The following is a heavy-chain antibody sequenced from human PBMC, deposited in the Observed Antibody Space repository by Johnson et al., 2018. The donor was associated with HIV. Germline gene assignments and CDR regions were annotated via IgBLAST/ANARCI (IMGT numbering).Heavy chain of an antibody. CDR3: ARGSRLTGTTVAFDI. D-gene: IGHD1-7*01. CDR1: GFTVSSNY. Sequence: VQLVESGGGLVQPGGSLRLSCAVSGFTVSSNYITWVRQAPGKGLEWISVIYSGGDTYYADSVKGRFTISRDNSKNTLYLQMNSLRAEDTAVYYCARGSRLTGTTVAFDIWGQGTMVTVSS. V-gene: IGHV3-66*02. CDR2: IYSGGDT. J-gene: IGHJ3*02.